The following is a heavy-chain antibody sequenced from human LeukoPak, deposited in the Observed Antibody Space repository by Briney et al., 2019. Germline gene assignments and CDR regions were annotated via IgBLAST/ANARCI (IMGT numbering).Heavy chain of an antibody. CDR1: GFIFSNVW. CDR2: LRSKSAGGTT. V-gene: IGHV3-15*01. D-gene: IGHD6-19*01. CDR3: ATDHVAGEVFNAFEI. J-gene: IGHJ3*02. Sequence: GGSLRLSCAASGFIFSNVWMNWVRQAPGKGLEWVGRLRSKSAGGTTEYAEPVKDRFIMSRDDSKSTLYLQMNGLKTEDTAVYYCATDHVAGEVFNAFEIWGQGTMVTLS.